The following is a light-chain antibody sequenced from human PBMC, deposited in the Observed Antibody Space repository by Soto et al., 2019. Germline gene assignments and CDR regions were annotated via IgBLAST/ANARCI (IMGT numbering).Light chain of an antibody. CDR2: RDY. CDR3: AAWDDSLSGQV. V-gene: IGLV1-47*01. Sequence: QSVLTQPPSASGTPGQRVTISCSGSSSNIGSNYVYWYQQLPGTAPKLLIYRDYQRPSGVPDRISGSKSATSASLAISGLRSEDEADYFCAAWDDSLSGQVFGGGTKLTVL. J-gene: IGLJ2*01. CDR1: SSNIGSNY.